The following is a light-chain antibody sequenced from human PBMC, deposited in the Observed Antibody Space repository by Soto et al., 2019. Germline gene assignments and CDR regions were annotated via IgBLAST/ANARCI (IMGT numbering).Light chain of an antibody. CDR2: GAS. J-gene: IGKJ5*01. CDR1: QSVSSSY. V-gene: IGKV3-20*01. CDR3: QQYGSSPLIT. Sequence: PGERVTLSCRAIQSVSSSYLAWYQQKPGQAPRLLIYGASSRATGIPDRFSGSGSGTDFTLTISRLEPEDFAVYYCQQYGSSPLITFGQGTRLEIK.